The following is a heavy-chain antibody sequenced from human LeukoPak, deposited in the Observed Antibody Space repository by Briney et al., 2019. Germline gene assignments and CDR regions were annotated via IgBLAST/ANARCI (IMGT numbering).Heavy chain of an antibody. CDR3: LRDLNWSLDQ. J-gene: IGHJ4*02. CDR2: ISWNSGSI. D-gene: IGHD1-20*01. V-gene: IGHV3-9*01. Sequence: GGSLRLSCAASGFTFDDYAMHWVRQAPGKGLEWVSGISWNSGSIGYADSVKGRFTISRDNAKNTLYLQMNSLRAEDTAVYYCLRDLNWSLDQWGQGTLVTVSS. CDR1: GFTFDDYA.